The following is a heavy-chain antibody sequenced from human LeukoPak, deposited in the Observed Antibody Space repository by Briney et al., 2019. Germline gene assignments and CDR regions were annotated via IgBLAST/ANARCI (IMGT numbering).Heavy chain of an antibody. CDR1: GFTFSSYA. D-gene: IGHD3-10*01. V-gene: IGHV3-23*01. CDR3: AKDHRGFGELFVTGDAFDI. J-gene: IGHJ3*02. Sequence: GSLRLSCAASGFTFSSYAMSWVRQAPGKGLEWVSAISGSGGSTYYADSVKGRFTIPRDNSKNTLYLQMNSLRAEDTAVYYCAKDHRGFGELFVTGDAFDIWGQGTMVTVSS. CDR2: ISGSGGST.